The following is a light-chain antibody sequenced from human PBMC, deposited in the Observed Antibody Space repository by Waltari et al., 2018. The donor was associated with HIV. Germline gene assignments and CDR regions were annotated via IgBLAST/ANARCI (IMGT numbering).Light chain of an antibody. V-gene: IGKV1-8*01. CDR3: QQYSNFPYS. CDR1: QDISSY. Sequence: AIRVTQSPSSFSASTGDRVTITCRASQDISSYLAWYQQKPGKAPKLLMFAASTLQSGVPSRFSGSGSGTVFTLTITYLQSEDFATYYCQQYSNFPYSFGQGTKLEI. J-gene: IGKJ2*03. CDR2: AAS.